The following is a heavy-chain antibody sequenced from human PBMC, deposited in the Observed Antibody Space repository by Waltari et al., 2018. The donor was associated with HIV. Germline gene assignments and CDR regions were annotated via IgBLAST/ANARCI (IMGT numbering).Heavy chain of an antibody. CDR3: ATPSYDSSGYYSAGSEFDY. CDR2: INPNSGGT. Sequence: QVQLVQSGAAVKKPGASVKVSCKASGSTFTGYYIHSVRRAPGQGLEWMGWINPNSGGTNDAQNLQGRVTITRDTSISTAYMELSRLRSDDTAVYYCATPSYDSSGYYSAGSEFDYWGQGTLVTVSS. CDR1: GSTFTGYY. D-gene: IGHD3-22*01. J-gene: IGHJ4*02. V-gene: IGHV1-2*02.